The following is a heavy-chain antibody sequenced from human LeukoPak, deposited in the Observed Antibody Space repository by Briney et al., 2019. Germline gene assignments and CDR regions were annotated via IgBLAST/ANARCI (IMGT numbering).Heavy chain of an antibody. CDR3: ARGMLRYFDWSWGY. D-gene: IGHD3-9*01. J-gene: IGHJ4*02. CDR2: INPNSGGT. CDR1: GYTFTGYY. Sequence: ASVKVSCKASGYTFTGYYMHWVRQAPGQGLEWMGWINPNSGGTNYAQKFQGRVTMTRDTSISTAYMELSSLRSEDTAVYYCARGMLRYFDWSWGYWGQGTLVTVSS. V-gene: IGHV1-2*02.